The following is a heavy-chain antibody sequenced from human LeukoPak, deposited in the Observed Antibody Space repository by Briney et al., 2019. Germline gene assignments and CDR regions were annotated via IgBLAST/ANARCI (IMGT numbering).Heavy chain of an antibody. D-gene: IGHD4-11*01. V-gene: IGHV3-66*01. CDR2: IYSGGST. CDR1: GFTFSSYA. J-gene: IGHJ6*02. CDR3: ASVTTRNYYYYYGMDV. Sequence: GGSLRLSCAASGFTFSSYAMSWVRQAPGKGLEWVSVIYSGGSTYYADSVKGRFTISRDNSKNTLYFQMNSLRAEDTAVYYCASVTTRNYYYYYGMDVWGQGTTVTVSS.